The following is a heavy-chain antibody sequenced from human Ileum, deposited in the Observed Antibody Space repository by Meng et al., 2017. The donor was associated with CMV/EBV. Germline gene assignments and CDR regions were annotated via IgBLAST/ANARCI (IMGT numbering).Heavy chain of an antibody. CDR3: VKGGWGDY. J-gene: IGHJ4*02. CDR1: GFTFSSYG. V-gene: IGHV3-30*02. Sequence: GESLKISCAASGFTFSSYGMHWVRQAPGKGLEWVAFIRYDGSNKYYADSVKGRFTISRDNSKNTLYLQMNSLGVEEKAVFYCVKGGWGDYWGQGTVVTVSS. CDR2: IRYDGSNK. D-gene: IGHD6-19*01.